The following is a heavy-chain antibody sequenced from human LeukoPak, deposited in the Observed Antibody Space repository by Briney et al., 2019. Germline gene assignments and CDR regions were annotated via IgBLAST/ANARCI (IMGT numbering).Heavy chain of an antibody. CDR2: IYSSGST. J-gene: IGHJ5*02. V-gene: IGHV4-4*07. CDR1: GGSISSYY. CDR3: ARYSLQVGWFDP. D-gene: IGHD2-21*01. Sequence: PSETLSLTCTVSGGSISSYYWNWIRQPAGEGLEWTGRIYSSGSTNYNPFLKSRVTMSVDTSKNQFSLKLTSVTAADTAVYYCARYSLQVGWFDPWGQGTLVTVSS.